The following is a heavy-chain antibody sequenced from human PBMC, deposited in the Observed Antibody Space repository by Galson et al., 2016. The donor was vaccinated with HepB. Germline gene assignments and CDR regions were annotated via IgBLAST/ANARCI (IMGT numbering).Heavy chain of an antibody. J-gene: IGHJ5*02. Sequence: SLRLSCAASGFLVSSSFMSWVRQTPGTGLEWVTVMYPRGDTHYSDSVRGRFTISRDNSRNSMSLQMTNLRVGDTAVYFCARWTAYCPRPGCPRDHDYFDPWGKGILVTVSS. D-gene: IGHD4-11*01. CDR1: GFLVSSSF. CDR2: MYPRGDT. CDR3: ARWTAYCPRPGCPRDHDYFDP. V-gene: IGHV3-53*01.